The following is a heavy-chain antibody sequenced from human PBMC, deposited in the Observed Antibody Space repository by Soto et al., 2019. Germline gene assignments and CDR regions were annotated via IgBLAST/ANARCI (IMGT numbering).Heavy chain of an antibody. Sequence: TLSLTCAFSVGSISSGAYSCSWIGQPPGKGLEWIGFISHSGIADYNPSLKSRVTISVDVSKNQFSMRLSSVTAADTAMYYCARWMSSSGSFRSFHIWGQGTIVTVSS. CDR3: ARWMSSSGSFRSFHI. CDR1: VGSISSGAYS. D-gene: IGHD3-22*01. CDR2: ISHSGIA. V-gene: IGHV4-30-2*01. J-gene: IGHJ3*02.